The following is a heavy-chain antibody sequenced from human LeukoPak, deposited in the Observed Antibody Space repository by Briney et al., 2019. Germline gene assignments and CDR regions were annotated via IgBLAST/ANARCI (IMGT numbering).Heavy chain of an antibody. V-gene: IGHV5-51*01. Sequence: GESLKISRKGSGYSFTSYWIGWVRQMPGKGLEWMGIIYPGDSDTRYSPSFQGQVTISADKSISTAYLQWSSLKASDTAMYYCARYHMQWLATPRDNWFDPWGQGTLVTVSS. CDR2: IYPGDSDT. CDR1: GYSFTSYW. CDR3: ARYHMQWLATPRDNWFDP. D-gene: IGHD6-19*01. J-gene: IGHJ5*02.